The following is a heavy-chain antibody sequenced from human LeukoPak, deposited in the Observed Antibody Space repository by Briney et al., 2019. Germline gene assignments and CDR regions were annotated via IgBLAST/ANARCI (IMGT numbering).Heavy chain of an antibody. CDR1: DGYMSSDA. CDR2: IYHSGSA. CDR3: ARSYGPYQIDS. J-gene: IGHJ4*02. Sequence: SQTLSLTCAVSDGYMSSDAWTWIRQPPGMALEWIGYIYHSGSAYYNPSLKSRVTISLDRSKNQFSLKLSSMTAADTAFYYCARSYGPYQIDSWGQGTLVTVSS. V-gene: IGHV4-30-2*01. D-gene: IGHD2-2*01.